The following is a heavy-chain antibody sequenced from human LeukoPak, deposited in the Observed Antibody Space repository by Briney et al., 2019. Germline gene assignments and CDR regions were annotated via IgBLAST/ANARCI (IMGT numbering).Heavy chain of an antibody. J-gene: IGHJ4*02. D-gene: IGHD2-15*01. CDR2: IDQDGSDK. Sequence: PGGSLRLSCVASGFTFTPYRMSWVRQAPGKGLEWVANIDQDGSDKYYVDSVKGRFTISRDNAKNSLYLQMGSLRAEDMAVYYCARDRFCSGGSCYSGFDYWGQGTLVTVSS. CDR1: GFTFTPYR. CDR3: ARDRFCSGGSCYSGFDY. V-gene: IGHV3-7*01.